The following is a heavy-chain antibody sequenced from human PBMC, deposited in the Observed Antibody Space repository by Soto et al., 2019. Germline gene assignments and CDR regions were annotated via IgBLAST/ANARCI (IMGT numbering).Heavy chain of an antibody. D-gene: IGHD6-13*01. V-gene: IGHV3-7*01. J-gene: IGHJ5*02. Sequence: EVQLVESGGGLVQPGGSLRLSCAASGFAFGSYSMHWVRQAPGKGLEWGAKINEDGSEKNYVDSVKGRFTISRDNAKNSVYLQMDTLRAEDTAMYYCATKAGIAAAGFHRWGQGSVVTVAS. CDR3: ATKAGIAAAGFHR. CDR1: GFAFGSYS. CDR2: INEDGSEK.